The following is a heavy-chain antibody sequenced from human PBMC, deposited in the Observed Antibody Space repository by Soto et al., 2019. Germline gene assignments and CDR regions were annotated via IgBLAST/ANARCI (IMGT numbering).Heavy chain of an antibody. CDR1: GFTFSNAW. J-gene: IGHJ4*02. CDR2: IKSKTAVGTT. D-gene: IGHD4-17*01. V-gene: IGHV3-15*07. CDR3: TTGNDYGDYGVNDY. Sequence: GGSLRLSCAASGFTFSNAWMNWVRQAPGKGLEWVGRIKSKTAVGTTEYAAPVKGRFTISRDDSKNTLYLQMNSLKTEETAVYYCTTGNDYGDYGVNDYWGQGTLVTVSS.